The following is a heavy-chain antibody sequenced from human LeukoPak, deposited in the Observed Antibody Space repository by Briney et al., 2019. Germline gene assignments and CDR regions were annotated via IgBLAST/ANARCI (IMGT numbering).Heavy chain of an antibody. J-gene: IGHJ5*02. V-gene: IGHV4-59*12. CDR1: GGSISSYY. CDR2: IYYSGST. D-gene: IGHD3-10*01. CDR3: ARGGYFLNYGSGSSPIDWFDP. Sequence: SETLSLTCTVSGGSISSYYWSWIRQPPGKGLEWIGYIYYSGSTNYNPSLKSRVTISVDTSKNQFSLKLSSVTAADTAVYYCARGGYFLNYGSGSSPIDWFDPWGQGTLVTVSS.